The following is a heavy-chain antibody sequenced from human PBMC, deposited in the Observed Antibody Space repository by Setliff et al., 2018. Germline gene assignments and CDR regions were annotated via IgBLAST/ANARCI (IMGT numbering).Heavy chain of an antibody. Sequence: GGSLRLSCAASGFTFSTHEMNWVRQAPGKGLEWVSYISSSGSTIYYVDSVKGRFTISRGNAKNSLYLQMNSLRAEDTAVYYCARYSSGWFFDYWGQGTPVTVSS. CDR1: GFTFSTHE. D-gene: IGHD6-19*01. J-gene: IGHJ4*02. V-gene: IGHV3-48*03. CDR3: ARYSSGWFFDY. CDR2: ISSSGSTI.